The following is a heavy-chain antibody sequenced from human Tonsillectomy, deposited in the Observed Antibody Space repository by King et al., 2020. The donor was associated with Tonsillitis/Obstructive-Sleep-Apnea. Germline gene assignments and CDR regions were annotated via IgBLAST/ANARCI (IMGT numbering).Heavy chain of an antibody. CDR1: GGSISSGGYY. J-gene: IGHJ3*02. CDR2: IYYSGST. V-gene: IGHV4-31*03. CDR3: ARLRFLEWLNPDAFDI. Sequence: QLQESGPGLVKPSQTLSLTCTVSGGSISSGGYYWSWIRQHPGKGLEWIGYIYYSGSTYYNPSLKSRVTISVDTSKNQFSLKLSSVTAADTAVYYCARLRFLEWLNPDAFDIWGQGTMVTVSS. D-gene: IGHD3-3*01.